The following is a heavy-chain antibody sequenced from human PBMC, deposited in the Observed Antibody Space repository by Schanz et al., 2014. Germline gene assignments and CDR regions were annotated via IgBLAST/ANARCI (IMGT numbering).Heavy chain of an antibody. J-gene: IGHJ4*02. Sequence: EVQLVESGGGLIQPGGSLRLSCAASGFTVSSNYMSWVRQAPGKGLEWVSSISSSGGHIYYADSVKGRFTITRDIAKNSLSLQMNSLRAEDTAVYYCAKDGGSSWNLDYWGQGTLVTVSS. CDR3: AKDGGSSWNLDY. CDR1: GFTVSSNY. V-gene: IGHV3-21*01. D-gene: IGHD6-13*01. CDR2: ISSSGGHI.